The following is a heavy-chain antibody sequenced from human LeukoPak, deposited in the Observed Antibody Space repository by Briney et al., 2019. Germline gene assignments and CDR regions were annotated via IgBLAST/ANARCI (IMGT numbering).Heavy chain of an antibody. CDR3: TTRIRYFDWLSPEDAFDI. J-gene: IGHJ3*02. D-gene: IGHD3-9*01. CDR2: IRSTANGYAT. CDR1: GFTFSGSA. V-gene: IGHV3-73*01. Sequence: PGGSLRLSCAASGFTFSGSALHWVRQASGKGLEWVGRIRSTANGYATAYAASVKGRFTISRDDSKNTLYLQMNSLKTEDTAVYYCTTRIRYFDWLSPEDAFDIWGQGTMVTVSS.